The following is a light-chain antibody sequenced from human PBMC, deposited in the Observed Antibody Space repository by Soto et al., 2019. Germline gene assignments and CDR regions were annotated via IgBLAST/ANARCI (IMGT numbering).Light chain of an antibody. Sequence: DIQMTQSPSSLSTSVGDSVAITCQASQDIRNYLNWYQQKPGKAPKLLIYYASNLETGVSSRFSGSGSGTDFTFTISSLQPEDIATYFCQQYENLPRFIFGPGTKVDIK. CDR3: QQYENLPRFI. V-gene: IGKV1-33*01. CDR1: QDIRNY. J-gene: IGKJ3*01. CDR2: YAS.